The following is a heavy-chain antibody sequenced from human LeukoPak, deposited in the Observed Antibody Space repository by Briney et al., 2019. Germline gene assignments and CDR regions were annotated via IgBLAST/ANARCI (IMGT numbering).Heavy chain of an antibody. CDR3: TTESHRPESDYVFDY. CDR1: GFTFSNAW. V-gene: IGHV3-15*01. CDR2: IKSKTDGGTT. J-gene: IGHJ4*02. D-gene: IGHD4-17*01. Sequence: GGSLRLSCAASGFTFSNAWMSWVRQAPGKGLEWVGRIKSKTDGGTTDYAAPVKGRFTISRDDSKNTLYLQMNSLKTEDTAVYYCTTESHRPESDYVFDYWGQGTLVTVSS.